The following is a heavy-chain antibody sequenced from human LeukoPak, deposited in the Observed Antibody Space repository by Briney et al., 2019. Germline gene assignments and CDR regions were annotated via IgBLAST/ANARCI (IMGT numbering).Heavy chain of an antibody. CDR1: GFTFSSYW. J-gene: IGHJ4*02. D-gene: IGHD4-17*01. CDR3: ARVNPDYGDNHFDY. V-gene: IGHV3-7*01. CDR2: INQDGNAK. Sequence: GGSLRLSCAASGFTFSSYWMTWVRQAPGKGLEWVADINQDGNAKFYVDSVKGRFTISRDNAKNSLYLQMNSLRAEDTAMYYCARVNPDYGDNHFDYWGQGSLVTVSS.